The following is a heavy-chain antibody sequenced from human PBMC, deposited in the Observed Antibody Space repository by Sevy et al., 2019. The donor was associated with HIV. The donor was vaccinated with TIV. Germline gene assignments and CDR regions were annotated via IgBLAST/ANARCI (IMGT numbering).Heavy chain of an antibody. Sequence: SETLSLTCTVFGDSVSSGNYFWTWIRQPPGKGLEWIGYIYYSGSTNYYLSLKSRLTISVDTSNNQFSLKVRSVTAADTAVYYCARETRMGSYFFDYWGQGALVTVSS. J-gene: IGHJ4*02. CDR2: IYYSGST. CDR3: ARETRMGSYFFDY. V-gene: IGHV4-61*01. CDR1: GDSVSSGNYF. D-gene: IGHD3-10*01.